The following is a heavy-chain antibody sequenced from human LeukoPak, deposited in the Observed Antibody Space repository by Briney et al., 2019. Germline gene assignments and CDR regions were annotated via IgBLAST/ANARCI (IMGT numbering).Heavy chain of an antibody. Sequence: SETLSLTCAVYGGSFSGYYWSWIRQTPRKGLEWIGEVNHSGSTNYNPSLKSRVTISVDTSKNQFSLKLSSVTAADTAVYYCARGLPSYYDILTGYYRGYYLDYWVQGTLVTVSS. CDR2: VNHSGST. CDR3: ARGLPSYYDILTGYYRGYYLDY. V-gene: IGHV4-34*01. D-gene: IGHD3-9*01. CDR1: GGSFSGYY. J-gene: IGHJ4*02.